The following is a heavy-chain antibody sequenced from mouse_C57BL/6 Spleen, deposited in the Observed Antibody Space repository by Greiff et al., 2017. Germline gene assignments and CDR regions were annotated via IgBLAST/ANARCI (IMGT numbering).Heavy chain of an antibody. CDR2: ISSGSSTI. Sequence: EVKLVESGGGLVKPGGSLKLSCAASGFTFSDYGMHWVRQAPEKGLEWVAYISSGSSTIYYADTVKGGFTISRDNAKNTLFLQMTSLRSEDTAMYYCARRNWVYWYFDVWGTGTTVTVSS. V-gene: IGHV5-17*01. D-gene: IGHD4-1*02. J-gene: IGHJ1*03. CDR1: GFTFSDYG. CDR3: ARRNWVYWYFDV.